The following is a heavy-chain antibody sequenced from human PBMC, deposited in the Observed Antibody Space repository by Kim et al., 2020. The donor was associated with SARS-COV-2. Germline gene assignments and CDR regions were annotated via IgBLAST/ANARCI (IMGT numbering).Heavy chain of an antibody. CDR2: IYYSGST. V-gene: IGHV4-59*01. Sequence: SETLSLTCTVSGGSISSYYWSWIRQPPGKGLEWIGYIYYSGSTNYNPSLKSRVTISVDTSKNQFSLKLSSVTAADTAVYYCAGGPRYGYYDSSGNIAPWGQGTLVTVSS. CDR3: AGGPRYGYYDSSGNIAP. CDR1: GGSISSYY. J-gene: IGHJ5*02. D-gene: IGHD3-22*01.